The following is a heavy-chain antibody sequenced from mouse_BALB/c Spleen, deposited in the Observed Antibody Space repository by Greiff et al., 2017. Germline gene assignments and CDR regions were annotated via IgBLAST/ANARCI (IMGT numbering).Heavy chain of an antibody. J-gene: IGHJ3*01. D-gene: IGHD2-10*01. V-gene: IGHV1-5*01. CDR1: GYTFTSYW. CDR3: TAYYGNRAWFAY. Sequence: VQLQQSGTVLARPGASVKMSCKASGYTFTSYWMHWVKQRPGQGLEWIGAIYPGNSDTSYNQKFKGKAKLTAVTSTSTAYMELSSLTNEDSAVYYCTAYYGNRAWFAYWGQGTLVTVSA. CDR2: IYPGNSDT.